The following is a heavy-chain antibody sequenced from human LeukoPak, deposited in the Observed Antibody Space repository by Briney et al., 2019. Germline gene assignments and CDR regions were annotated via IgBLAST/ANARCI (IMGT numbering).Heavy chain of an antibody. J-gene: IGHJ6*04. Sequence: SVKVSCKASGGTFSSYAISWVRQAPGQGLEWMGGIIPIFGTANYAQKFQGRVTITADKSTSTVYMELSSLRSEDTAVYYCASQTVVVPAAIKVAYYYYGMDVWGKGTTVTVSS. D-gene: IGHD2-2*02. CDR1: GGTFSSYA. CDR2: IIPIFGTA. V-gene: IGHV1-69*06. CDR3: ASQTVVVPAAIKVAYYYYGMDV.